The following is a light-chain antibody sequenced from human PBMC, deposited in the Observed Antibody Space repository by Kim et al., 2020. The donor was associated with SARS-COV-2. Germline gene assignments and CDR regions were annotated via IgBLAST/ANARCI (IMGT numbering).Light chain of an antibody. CDR2: GAS. J-gene: IGKJ2*01. CDR3: QQYNNWPRT. Sequence: EIVMTQSPATLSVSPGERATLSCRASQSVSNNLAWYQQKPGQAPRLLIYGASTRATGIPARFSGSGSGTEFTLTISSLQSEDFAVYYCQQYNNWPRTFGQGTKLEI. V-gene: IGKV3-15*01. CDR1: QSVSNN.